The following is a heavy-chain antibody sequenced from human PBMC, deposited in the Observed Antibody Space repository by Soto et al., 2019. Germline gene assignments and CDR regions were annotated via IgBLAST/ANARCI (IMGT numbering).Heavy chain of an antibody. D-gene: IGHD1-26*01. J-gene: IGHJ3*02. V-gene: IGHV3-74*01. CDR2: INSDGSST. CDR1: GFTFSSYW. Sequence: EVQLVESGGGLVQPGGSLRLSCAASGFTFSSYWMHWVRQAPGKGLVWVSRINSDGSSTYYADSVKGLFTISRDNAKNTLYLQMNSLRAEDTAVYYCARGRGGIYYSNAFDIWGQGTMVTVSS. CDR3: ARGRGGIYYSNAFDI.